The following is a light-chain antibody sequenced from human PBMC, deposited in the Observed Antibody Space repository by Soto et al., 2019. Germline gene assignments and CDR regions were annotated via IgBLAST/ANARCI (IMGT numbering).Light chain of an antibody. J-gene: IGKJ2*01. Sequence: EIVLTQSPATLSLSPGERATLSCRASQSVSSNLAWYQHKPGQAPRLLIYGASNRATGIPARFSGSGSGTDFTLTVSSLEPEDFAVYYCPQRDNWPRTFGQGTKVDIK. CDR3: PQRDNWPRT. CDR1: QSVSSN. CDR2: GAS. V-gene: IGKV3-11*01.